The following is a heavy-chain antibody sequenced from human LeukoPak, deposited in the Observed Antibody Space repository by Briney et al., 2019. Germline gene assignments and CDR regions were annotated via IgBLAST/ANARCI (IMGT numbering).Heavy chain of an antibody. D-gene: IGHD2-21*02. CDR3: ARVVTAMANFDY. Sequence: GGSLRLSCAASGFTVSSNYMSWVRQAPGKGLEWVSVIYSGGSTYYADSVKGRFTISRDNSKNTLYLQMNSLRAEDTAVYYCARVVTAMANFDYWGQGTLVTVSS. J-gene: IGHJ4*02. CDR2: IYSGGST. V-gene: IGHV3-53*01. CDR1: GFTVSSNY.